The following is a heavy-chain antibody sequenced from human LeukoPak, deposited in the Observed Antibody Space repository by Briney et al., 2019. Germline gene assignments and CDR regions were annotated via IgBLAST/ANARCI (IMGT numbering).Heavy chain of an antibody. CDR3: AKVFPDPADYGDYQPGAYYGMDV. V-gene: IGHV3-23*01. CDR2: ISGSGGST. CDR1: GFTFSSYA. J-gene: IGHJ6*02. Sequence: PGGSLRLSCAASGFTFSSYAMSWVRQAPGKGLEWVSAISGSGGSTYYADSVKGRFTISRDNSKNTLYLQMNSLRAEDTAVYYCAKVFPDPADYGDYQPGAYYGMDVWGQGTTVTVSS. D-gene: IGHD4-17*01.